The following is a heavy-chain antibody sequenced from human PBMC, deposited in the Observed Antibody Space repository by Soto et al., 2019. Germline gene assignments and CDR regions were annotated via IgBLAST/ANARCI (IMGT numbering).Heavy chain of an antibody. J-gene: IGHJ4*02. CDR1: GFTFSNYG. V-gene: IGHV3-30*18. Sequence: QPGGSLRLSCAASGFTFSNYGMHWVRQAPGKGLEWVAVIRNDGSNEYYADSVKGRFTISRDNPKHTLYLQMNSLRAEDTAVYYCAKGPAAGDTHRSADYWGQGAPVPVSP. D-gene: IGHD2-2*01. CDR2: IRNDGSNE. CDR3: AKGPAAGDTHRSADY.